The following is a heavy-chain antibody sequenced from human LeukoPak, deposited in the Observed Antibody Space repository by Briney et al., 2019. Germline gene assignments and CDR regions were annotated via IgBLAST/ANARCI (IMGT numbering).Heavy chain of an antibody. V-gene: IGHV3-21*01. CDR2: ISSSSSYI. CDR3: ARAFLIRGYSSSWGLDAFDI. J-gene: IGHJ3*02. D-gene: IGHD6-13*01. CDR1: GFTFRSFW. Sequence: PGGSLRLSCAASGFTFRSFWMSWVRQAPGKGLEWVSSISSSSSYIYYADSVKGRFTISRDNAKNSLYLQMNSLRAEDTAVYYCARAFLIRGYSSSWGLDAFDIWGQGTMVTVSS.